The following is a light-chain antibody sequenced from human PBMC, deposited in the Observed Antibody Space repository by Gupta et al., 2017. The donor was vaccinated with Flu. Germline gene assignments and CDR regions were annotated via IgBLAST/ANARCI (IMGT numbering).Light chain of an antibody. Sequence: AIRMTQSPSSFSPSTGDRVTITCRANQGISSYLAWYQQKPGKAPKLLIYAASTLQSGIPSRFSGSGSGTDFTLTISCLQSEDFATYYCQQYCIYPSTFGQGTKVEIK. CDR2: AAS. J-gene: IGKJ1*01. CDR1: QGISSY. CDR3: QQYCIYPST. V-gene: IGKV1-8*01.